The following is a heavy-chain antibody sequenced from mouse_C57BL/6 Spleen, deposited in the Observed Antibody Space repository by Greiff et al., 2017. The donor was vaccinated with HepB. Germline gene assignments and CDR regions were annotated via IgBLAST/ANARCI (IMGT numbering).Heavy chain of an antibody. CDR3: ARCKEYAMDY. V-gene: IGHV1-69*01. CDR2: IDPSDSYT. Sequence: QVQLQQPGAELVMPGASVKLPCKASGYTFTSYWMHWVKQRPGQGLEWIGEIDPSDSYTNYNQKFKGKSTLTVDKSSSTAYMQLSSLTSDDSAVYYDARCKEYAMDYWGQGTSGTVSS. J-gene: IGHJ4*01. CDR1: GYTFTSYW.